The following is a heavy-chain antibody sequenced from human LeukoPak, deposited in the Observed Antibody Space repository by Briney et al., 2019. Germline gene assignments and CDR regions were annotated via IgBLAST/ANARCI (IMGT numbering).Heavy chain of an antibody. Sequence: PGGSLRLSCAASGFPFSSFAMSWVRQAPGKGLEWVSAITGSRGTTYYADSVKGRFTISRDNAKNSLYLQMNSLRAEDTAVYYCARGTYYDILTGSRFFDYWGQGTLVTVSS. J-gene: IGHJ4*02. CDR3: ARGTYYDILTGSRFFDY. D-gene: IGHD3-9*01. CDR1: GFPFSSFA. CDR2: ITGSRGTT. V-gene: IGHV3-23*01.